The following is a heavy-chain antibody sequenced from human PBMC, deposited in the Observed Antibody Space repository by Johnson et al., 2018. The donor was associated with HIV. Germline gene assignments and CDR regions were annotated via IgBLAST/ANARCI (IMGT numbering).Heavy chain of an antibody. J-gene: IGHJ3*02. D-gene: IGHD2-2*01. V-gene: IGHV3-9*01. CDR1: GFTFDDYA. CDR2: ISWNSGSI. Sequence: QLVESGGGLVQPGRSLRLSCAASGFTFDDYAMHWVRQAPGKGLEWVSGISWNSGSIGYADSVKGRFTISRDNAKNSLYMQMNSLRAEDTALYYCAKDREVPAAKNAFDIWGQGTMVTVSS. CDR3: AKDREVPAAKNAFDI.